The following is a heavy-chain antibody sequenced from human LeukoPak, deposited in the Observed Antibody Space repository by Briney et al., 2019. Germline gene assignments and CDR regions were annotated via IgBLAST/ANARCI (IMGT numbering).Heavy chain of an antibody. D-gene: IGHD2-2*01. CDR3: ARDCSSTSCAHDY. CDR2: ISSSGSYI. CDR1: GFTFSSYS. Sequence: PGGSLRLSCAASGFTFSSYSMNWVRQAPGKGLEWVSSISSSGSYIYYADSVKGRFTISRDNAKNSLYLQMNSLRAEDTAVYYCARDCSSTSCAHDYWGQGTLVTVSS. J-gene: IGHJ4*02. V-gene: IGHV3-21*01.